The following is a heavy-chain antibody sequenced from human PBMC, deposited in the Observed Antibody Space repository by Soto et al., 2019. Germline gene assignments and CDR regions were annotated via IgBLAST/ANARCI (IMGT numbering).Heavy chain of an antibody. CDR2: IIPIFGTA. V-gene: IGHV1-69*01. J-gene: IGHJ6*02. CDR3: AIDERMLGDLFAYYSYGMDV. CDR1: GGTFSSYA. D-gene: IGHD3-16*01. Sequence: QVQLVQSGAEVKKPGSSVKVSCKASGGTFSSYAISWVRQAPGQGLEWMGGIIPIFGTANYAQKFQGRVTINADESTSTAYMELSSLRAEDTAVYYCAIDERMLGDLFAYYSYGMDVWGQGTTVTVS.